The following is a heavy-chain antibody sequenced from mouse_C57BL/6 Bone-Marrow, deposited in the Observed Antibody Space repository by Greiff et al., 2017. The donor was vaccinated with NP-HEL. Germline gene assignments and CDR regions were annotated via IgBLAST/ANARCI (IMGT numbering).Heavy chain of an antibody. CDR2: IYPRSGNT. CDR1: GYTFTSYG. J-gene: IGHJ2*01. CDR3: ARLVYYYGSSFFDY. D-gene: IGHD1-1*01. V-gene: IGHV1-81*01. Sequence: VQLVESGAELARPGASVKLSCKASGYTFTSYGISWVKQRTGQGLEWIGEIYPRSGNTYYNEKFKGKATLTADKSSSTAYMELRSLTSEDSAVYFCARLVYYYGSSFFDYWGQGTTLTVSS.